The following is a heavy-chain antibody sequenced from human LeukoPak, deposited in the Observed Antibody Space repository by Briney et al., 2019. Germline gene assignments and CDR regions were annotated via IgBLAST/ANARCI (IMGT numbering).Heavy chain of an antibody. D-gene: IGHD3-22*01. CDR3: AKARAPFTYYYDSSAY. J-gene: IGHJ4*02. V-gene: IGHV3-9*01. CDR1: GFTFDDYT. Sequence: PGRSLRLSCAASGFTFDDYTMHWVRQAPGKGLEWVSGISWNSVSIDYADSVKGRFTISRDNAKNSLYLQVNSLRTEDTALYYCAKARAPFTYYYDSSAYWGQGTLVTVSS. CDR2: ISWNSVSI.